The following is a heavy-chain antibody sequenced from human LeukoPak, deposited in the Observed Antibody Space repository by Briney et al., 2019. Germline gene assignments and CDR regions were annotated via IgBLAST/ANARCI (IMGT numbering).Heavy chain of an antibody. J-gene: IGHJ4*02. CDR3: ARQGVQILWFGESTNYFDY. CDR1: GGSISSSSYY. V-gene: IGHV4-39*01. Sequence: SETLSLTCTVSGGSISSSSYYWGWIRLPPGKGLEWIGSIYYSGSTYYNPSLKSRVTISADTSKNQFSLKLSSVTAADTAVYYCARQGVQILWFGESTNYFDYWGQGTLVTVSS. D-gene: IGHD3-10*01. CDR2: IYYSGST.